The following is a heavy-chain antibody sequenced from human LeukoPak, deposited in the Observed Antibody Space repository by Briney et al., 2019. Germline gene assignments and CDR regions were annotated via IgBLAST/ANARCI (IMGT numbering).Heavy chain of an antibody. CDR2: IYPGDSDT. D-gene: IGHD2-21*02. Sequence: GESLKISCKGSGYRFTSYWIGWVRQMPGKGLEWMAIIYPGDSDTRYSPSFQGQVTISVDKSISTAYLQWSSLKASDTAMYYCARREAYCGGDCYSADYWGQGTLVSVSS. J-gene: IGHJ4*02. CDR3: ARREAYCGGDCYSADY. V-gene: IGHV5-51*01. CDR1: GYRFTSYW.